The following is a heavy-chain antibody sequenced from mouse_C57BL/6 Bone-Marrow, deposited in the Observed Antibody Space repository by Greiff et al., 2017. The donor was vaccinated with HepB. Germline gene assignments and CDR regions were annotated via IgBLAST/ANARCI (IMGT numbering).Heavy chain of an antibody. D-gene: IGHD3-2*01. J-gene: IGHJ3*01. V-gene: IGHV1-15*01. CDR3: TRGDSASWFAY. CDR1: GYTFTDYE. Sequence: QLQQSGAELVRPGASVTLSCKASGYTFTDYEMHWVKQTPVHGLEWIGAIDPETGGTAYTQKFKGKAILTADKSSSTAYMELRSLTSEDSAVYYCTRGDSASWFAYWGQGTLVTVSA. CDR2: IDPETGGT.